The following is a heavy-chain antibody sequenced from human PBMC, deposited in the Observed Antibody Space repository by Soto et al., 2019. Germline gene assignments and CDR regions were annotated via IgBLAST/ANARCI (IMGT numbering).Heavy chain of an antibody. CDR1: GGTFSSYP. J-gene: IGHJ5*02. Sequence: VASVKVSCKASGGTFSSYPITWVRQAPGQGLEWMGGTFPIFDRGNYAQKFQGRLTITTDKSTNTAYMELSSLRSEDTAVYYCAKGTSHESLNWFDPWGQGTLVTVSS. CDR3: AKGTSHESLNWFDP. V-gene: IGHV1-69*05. CDR2: TFPIFDRG.